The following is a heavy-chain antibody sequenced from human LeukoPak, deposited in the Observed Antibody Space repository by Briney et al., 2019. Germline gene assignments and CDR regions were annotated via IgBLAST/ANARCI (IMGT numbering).Heavy chain of an antibody. CDR2: IYYSGST. V-gene: IGHV4-31*03. D-gene: IGHD3-22*01. CDR1: GGSISSGGYY. Sequence: SQTLSLTCTVSGGSISSGGYYWSWIRQHPGKGLEWIVYIYYSGSTYYNPSLKSRVTISVDTSKNQFSLKLSSVTAADTAVYYCARAQTYYYDSSGYLFDYWGQGTLVTVSS. J-gene: IGHJ4*02. CDR3: ARAQTYYYDSSGYLFDY.